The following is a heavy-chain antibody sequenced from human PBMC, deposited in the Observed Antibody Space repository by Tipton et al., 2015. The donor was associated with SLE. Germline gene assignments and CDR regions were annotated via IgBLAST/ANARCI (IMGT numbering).Heavy chain of an antibody. J-gene: IGHJ5*01. CDR2: IYYSGIT. CDR1: GGSNNRSSDY. CDR3: ARTYYDFWSGYFDLRWIDS. Sequence: TLSLTCTISGGSNNRSSDYWGWIRQPPGKGLEWIATIYYSGITYYNPSLKSRVTISVDTSKNQVSLKVSSVTAADTAVYYCARTYYDFWSGYFDLRWIDSWDQGTLVTVSS. D-gene: IGHD3-3*01. V-gene: IGHV4-39*01.